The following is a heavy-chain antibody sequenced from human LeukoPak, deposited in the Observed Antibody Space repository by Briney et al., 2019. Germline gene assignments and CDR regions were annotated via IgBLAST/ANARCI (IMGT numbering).Heavy chain of an antibody. CDR3: ARGSVITFGGVTQTGGNWFDP. D-gene: IGHD3-16*01. CDR2: IYSGGNT. Sequence: PSETLSLTCTVSGGSISSYYWSWIRQPAGKGLEWIGRIYSGGNTNYNPSLKSRVTMSVDTSKKQFSLKLSSVTAPDTAVYYCARGSVITFGGVTQTGGNWFDPWGQGTLVTVSS. CDR1: GGSISSYY. V-gene: IGHV4-4*07. J-gene: IGHJ5*02.